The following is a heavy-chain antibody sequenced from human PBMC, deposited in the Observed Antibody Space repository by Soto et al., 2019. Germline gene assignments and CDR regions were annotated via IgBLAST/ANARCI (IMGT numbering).Heavy chain of an antibody. CDR3: ARHPQYSSGWYLGYNWFDP. D-gene: IGHD6-19*01. V-gene: IGHV4-39*01. Sequence: SETLSLTCTGSGGSISSSSYYWGWIRQPPGKGLEWIGSIYYSGSTYYNPSLKSRVTISVDTSKNQFSLKLSSVTAADTAVYYCARHPQYSSGWYLGYNWFDPWGQGTLVTVSS. J-gene: IGHJ5*02. CDR1: GGSISSSSYY. CDR2: IYYSGST.